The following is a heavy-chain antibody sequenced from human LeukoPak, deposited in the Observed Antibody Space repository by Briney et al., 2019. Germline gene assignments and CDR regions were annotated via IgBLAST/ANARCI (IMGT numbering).Heavy chain of an antibody. CDR3: ARSRRPSARGSCYSFDY. CDR2: IYYSGST. J-gene: IGHJ4*02. CDR1: DGSISSYY. Sequence: SETLSLTCTVSDGSISSYYWSWIRQPPGKGLEWIGYIYYSGSTNYNPSLKSRVTISVDTSKNQFSLKLSSVTAADTAVYYCARSRRPSARGSCYSFDYWGQGTLVTVSS. D-gene: IGHD2-15*01. V-gene: IGHV4-59*01.